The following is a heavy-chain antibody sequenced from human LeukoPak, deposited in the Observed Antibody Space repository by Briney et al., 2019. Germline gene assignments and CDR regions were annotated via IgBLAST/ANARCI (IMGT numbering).Heavy chain of an antibody. CDR2: ISAHYGNT. CDR1: GYSFTNYG. J-gene: IGHJ4*02. Sequence: ASVKVSCKASGYSFTNYGISWVRQAPGQGLEWMGWISAHYGNTNYAQKLQGRVTMTTDTSTSTAYMELRNLRSDDTAVYYCARDHSYASRGGSFDYWGQGTLVTVSS. CDR3: ARDHSYASRGGSFDY. V-gene: IGHV1-18*01. D-gene: IGHD3-16*01.